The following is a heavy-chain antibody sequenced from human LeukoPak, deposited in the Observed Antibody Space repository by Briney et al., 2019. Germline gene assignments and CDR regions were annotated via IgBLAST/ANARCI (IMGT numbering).Heavy chain of an antibody. CDR1: GFTVSSNY. Sequence: GGSLRLSCAASGFTVSSNYMSWVRQAPGKGLEWVSVISGSGGSTYSADSVKGRFTISRDNSKNALYLQMNSLRAEDTAVYYCAKSCLDTYYDTLTGSDYWGQGTLVTVSS. J-gene: IGHJ4*02. V-gene: IGHV3-23*01. D-gene: IGHD3-9*01. CDR2: ISGSGGST. CDR3: AKSCLDTYYDTLTGSDY.